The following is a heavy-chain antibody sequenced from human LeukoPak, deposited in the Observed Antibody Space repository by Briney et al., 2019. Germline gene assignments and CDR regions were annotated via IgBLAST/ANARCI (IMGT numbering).Heavy chain of an antibody. CDR1: GFTFSNYA. D-gene: IGHD3-9*01. V-gene: IGHV3-30*04. J-gene: IGHJ4*02. Sequence: GRSLRLSCAASGFTFSNYAMHWVRQAPGKGLEWVAVISYDETHKYYADSVKGRFLISRDNSKNTLYLQMKSLRAEDTAVYYCAKEFVNDILTGIDYWGQGTLVTVSS. CDR2: ISYDETHK. CDR3: AKEFVNDILTGIDY.